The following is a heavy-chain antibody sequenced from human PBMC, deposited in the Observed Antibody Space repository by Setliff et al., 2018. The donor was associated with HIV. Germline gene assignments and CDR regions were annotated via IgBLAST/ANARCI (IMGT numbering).Heavy chain of an antibody. CDR1: GDTFTSYD. D-gene: IGHD3-10*01. V-gene: IGHV1-8*02. CDR3: ARVGGLRMDRGVVSDY. Sequence: ASVKVSCKTSGDTFTSYDINWVRQAAGHGLEWMGWMTPYSGNTGYAQKFQGRVSMTRNTSISTAYMELSSLRSEDTAVYYCARVGGLRMDRGVVSDYWGQGTLVTVSS. CDR2: MTPYSGNT. J-gene: IGHJ4*02.